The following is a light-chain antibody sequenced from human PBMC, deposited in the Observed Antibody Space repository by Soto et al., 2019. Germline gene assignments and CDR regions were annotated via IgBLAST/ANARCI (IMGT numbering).Light chain of an antibody. J-gene: IGLJ1*01. V-gene: IGLV2-14*01. CDR3: SSFTTSSTLV. CDR2: DAS. Sequence: QSVLTQPVSVSGSPGQPITISCTGTSSDVGSFDSVAWYQHNPGKAPKLMIYDASNRPSGVSSRFSGSKSGNTASLSISGLQTEDEANYYCSSFTTSSTLVFGTGTKVTVL. CDR1: SSDVGSFDS.